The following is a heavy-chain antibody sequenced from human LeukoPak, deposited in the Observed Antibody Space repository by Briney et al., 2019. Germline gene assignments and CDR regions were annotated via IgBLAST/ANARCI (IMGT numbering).Heavy chain of an antibody. Sequence: SETLSLTCTVSGYSISSGYYWGWIRQPPGKGLEWIGSIYHSGSTYYNPSLKSRVTISVDTSKNQFSLKLSSVTAADTAIYYCARDFSSSSTVYYYYYMDVWGKGTTVTVSS. CDR3: ARDFSSSSTVYYYYYMDV. V-gene: IGHV4-38-2*02. CDR1: GYSISSGYY. CDR2: IYHSGST. D-gene: IGHD6-6*01. J-gene: IGHJ6*03.